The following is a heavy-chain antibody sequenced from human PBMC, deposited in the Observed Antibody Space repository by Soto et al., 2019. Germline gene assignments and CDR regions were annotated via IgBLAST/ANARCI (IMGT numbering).Heavy chain of an antibody. Sequence: ASVKVSCKASGGTFSSYAISWVRQAPGQGLEWMGGIIPIFGTANYAQKFQGRVTITADESTSTAYMELSSLRSEDTAVYYCARDASIAARPDYYYYYMDVWGKGTTVTVSS. D-gene: IGHD6-6*01. V-gene: IGHV1-69*13. J-gene: IGHJ6*03. CDR1: GGTFSSYA. CDR2: IIPIFGTA. CDR3: ARDASIAARPDYYYYYMDV.